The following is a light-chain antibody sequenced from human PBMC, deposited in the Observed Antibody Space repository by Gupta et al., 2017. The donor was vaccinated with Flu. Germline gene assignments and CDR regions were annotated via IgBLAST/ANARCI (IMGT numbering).Light chain of an antibody. CDR3: QQATRVHPSFT. J-gene: IGKJ3*01. CDR1: QVISKW. V-gene: IGKV1-12*01. Sequence: DIQMTQSPSSVSASVGDRVTITCRASQVISKWLAWYQKKPGKAPKLLIFAASSLQSGVKSMCSGSGVGTDVTLTISSRHPEDFATYYCQQATRVHPSFTFGHGTKVDIK. CDR2: AAS.